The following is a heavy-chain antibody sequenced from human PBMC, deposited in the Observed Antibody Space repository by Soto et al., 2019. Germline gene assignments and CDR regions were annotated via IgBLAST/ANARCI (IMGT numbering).Heavy chain of an antibody. CDR2: INPGRGVT. J-gene: IGHJ1*01. CDR3: ARIEGSASAGGD. D-gene: IGHD2-2*01. V-gene: IGHV1-2*02. Sequence: QVQMVQSGAEVRRPGASLRVSCKTSGYTFSAFYIHWVRQAPGQGPEWMGYINPGRGVTIYAQKFKGRITLTTDTSMRTAFLDLTRLTSDDTAVYYCARIEGSASAGGDWGQGTLVAVSS. CDR1: GYTFSAFY.